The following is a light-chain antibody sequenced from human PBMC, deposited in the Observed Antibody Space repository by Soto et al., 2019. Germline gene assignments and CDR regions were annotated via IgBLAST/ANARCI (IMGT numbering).Light chain of an antibody. CDR2: SAS. CDR1: QSISNW. V-gene: IGKV1-5*03. J-gene: IGKJ4*01. Sequence: DIQMTQSPSTLSASVGDRVTITCRASQSISNWLAWYQQKPGIAPKLLIYSASSLESGVPSRFSGSGSGTEFTLTISSLQPDDFATYYCHQFYFYPLAFGGGTKVEI. CDR3: HQFYFYPLA.